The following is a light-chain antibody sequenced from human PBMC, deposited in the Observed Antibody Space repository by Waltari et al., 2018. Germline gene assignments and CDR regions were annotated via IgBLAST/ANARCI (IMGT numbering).Light chain of an antibody. V-gene: IGKV1-39*01. CDR3: RPSYTIPRP. CDR1: QSSSSY. CDR2: AAS. J-gene: IGKJ1*01. Sequence: DIQMIQSTSSLSVSVGDRVTITCRASQSSSSYLNWYQQKPGKAPKLLIYAASSLQSGVRARFRGSGDGTDFNLTISRLQTEDLATYCCRPSYTIPRPFGQGTTVEL.